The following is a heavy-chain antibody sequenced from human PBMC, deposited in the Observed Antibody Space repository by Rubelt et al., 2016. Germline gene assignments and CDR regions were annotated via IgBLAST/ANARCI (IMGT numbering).Heavy chain of an antibody. CDR2: INSDGSTT. V-gene: IGHV3-74*01. J-gene: IGHJ6*02. CDR3: ARDDEDSARRYDMDV. Sequence: GKGLVWVSRINSDGSTTSYADSVKGRFTISRDNSKNTLYLQMNSLRAEDTAVYYCARDDEDSARRYDMDVWGQGTTVTVSS. D-gene: IGHD1-1*01.